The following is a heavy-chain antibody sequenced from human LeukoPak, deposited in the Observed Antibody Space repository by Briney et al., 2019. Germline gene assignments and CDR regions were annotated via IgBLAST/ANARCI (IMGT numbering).Heavy chain of an antibody. CDR2: ITSSGRII. V-gene: IGHV3-48*03. CDR3: ASTGGYGSGTYDYYYFGMDV. CDR1: GFTFDDYG. J-gene: IGHJ6*02. D-gene: IGHD3-10*01. Sequence: GGSLRLSCAASGFTFDDYGMSWVRQAPGKGLEWVAYITSSGRIIYYADSVKGRFTISRDNAKNSLYLQMNSLRAEDTAVYYCASTGGYGSGTYDYYYFGMDVWGQGTTVTVSS.